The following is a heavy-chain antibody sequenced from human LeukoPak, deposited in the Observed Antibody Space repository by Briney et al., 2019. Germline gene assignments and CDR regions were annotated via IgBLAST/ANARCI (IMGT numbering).Heavy chain of an antibody. CDR1: GFTFSNYA. Sequence: PPGGSLRLSCAASGFTFSNYAMNWVRQAPGQGLEWVSIISGNGGLTYYADSVKGRFTVSRDNSRNTLFLQMNTLRVGDTAMYYCVQDGRLFGDLVPFAQWGQGTLVTVSS. D-gene: IGHD3-10*02. J-gene: IGHJ4*02. CDR2: ISGNGGLT. V-gene: IGHV3-23*01. CDR3: VQDGRLFGDLVPFAQ.